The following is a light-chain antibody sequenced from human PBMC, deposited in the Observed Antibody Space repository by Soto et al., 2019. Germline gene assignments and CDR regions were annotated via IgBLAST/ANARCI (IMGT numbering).Light chain of an antibody. CDR2: AVT. CDR1: SSDVGGYNY. J-gene: IGLJ1*01. CDR3: SSYTSSSTL. Sequence: QSALTQPASVSGSPGQSITISCTGTSSDVGGYNYVSWYQQHPGKAPKLMIYAVTDRPSGVSSRFSGSKSGNTASLTISGIQAEVEADYYCSSYTSSSTLFGTGTKLTVL. V-gene: IGLV2-14*01.